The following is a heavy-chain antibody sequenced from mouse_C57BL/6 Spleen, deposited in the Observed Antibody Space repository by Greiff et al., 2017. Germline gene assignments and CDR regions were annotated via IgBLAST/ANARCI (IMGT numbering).Heavy chain of an antibody. Sequence: VQLQQSGPELVKPGASVKIPCKASGYTFTDYNMDWVKQSHGKSLEWIGDINPNNGGTIYNKKFKVKATLTVDKSSSTAYMELLSLTSEDTAVYYCARYYSNYFSAMDYWGQGTSVTVSS. CDR3: ARYYSNYFSAMDY. CDR1: GYTFTDYN. V-gene: IGHV1-18*01. J-gene: IGHJ4*01. D-gene: IGHD2-5*01. CDR2: INPNNGGT.